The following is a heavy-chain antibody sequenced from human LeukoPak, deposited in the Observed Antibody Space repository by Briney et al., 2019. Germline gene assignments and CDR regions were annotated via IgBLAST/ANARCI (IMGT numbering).Heavy chain of an antibody. Sequence: GGSLRLSCAASGFTFSSYAMSWVRQAPGKGLEWVSAISGSGGSTYYADSVKGWFTISRDNSKNTLYLQMNSLRAEDTAVYYCAKHLNNYDSSGYYGPFHYWGQGTLVTVSS. CDR3: AKHLNNYDSSGYYGPFHY. V-gene: IGHV3-23*01. CDR1: GFTFSSYA. CDR2: ISGSGGST. D-gene: IGHD3-22*01. J-gene: IGHJ4*02.